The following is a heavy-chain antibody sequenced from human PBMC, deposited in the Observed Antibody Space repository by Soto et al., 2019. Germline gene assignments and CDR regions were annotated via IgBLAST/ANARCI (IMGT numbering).Heavy chain of an antibody. V-gene: IGHV1-18*01. CDR1: GYTFTSYG. Sequence: ASVKVSCKASGYTFTSYGISWVRQAPGQGLEWMGWISAYNGNTNYAQKLQGRVTMTTDTSTSTAYMELRSLRSDDTAVYYCATTSYYDFWSGYYRSVASDYWGQGTLVTVSS. CDR2: ISAYNGNT. J-gene: IGHJ4*02. CDR3: ATTSYYDFWSGYYRSVASDY. D-gene: IGHD3-3*01.